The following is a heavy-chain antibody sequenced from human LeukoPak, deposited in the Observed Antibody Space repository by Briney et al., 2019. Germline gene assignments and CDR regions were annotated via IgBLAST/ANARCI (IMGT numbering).Heavy chain of an antibody. V-gene: IGHV3-74*01. CDR1: GFTFSSYW. CDR2: INSDGSST. CDR3: ARDREYYDSSGYYRGDAFDI. D-gene: IGHD3-22*01. J-gene: IGHJ3*02. Sequence: GGSLRLSCAASGFTFSSYWMHWVRHAPGKGLVWVSRINSDGSSTSYADSVKGRFTISRDNAKNTLYLQMNSLRAEDTAVYYCARDREYYDSSGYYRGDAFDIWGQGTMVTVSS.